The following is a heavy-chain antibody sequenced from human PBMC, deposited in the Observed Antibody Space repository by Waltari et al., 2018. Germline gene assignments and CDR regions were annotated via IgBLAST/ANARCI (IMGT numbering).Heavy chain of an antibody. D-gene: IGHD1-26*01. CDR1: GGSIGSSNNY. J-gene: IGHJ4*02. CDR2: IYYSGNT. V-gene: IGHV4-39*01. CDR3: ARSGTYRGYFDY. Sequence: QLQLQESGPGLVKPSATLSLTCTVSGGSIGSSNNYWGWIRQPPGKGLEWIGSIYYSGNTYYNPSLKSRVTISVDTSKNQFSLRLSSATAADTAVYYCARSGTYRGYFDYWGQGTLVTVSS.